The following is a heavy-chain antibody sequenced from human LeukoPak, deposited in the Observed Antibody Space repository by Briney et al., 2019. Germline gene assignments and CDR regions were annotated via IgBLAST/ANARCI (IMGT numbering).Heavy chain of an antibody. V-gene: IGHV4-39*07. D-gene: IGHD2-15*01. CDR1: GGSISSSSYY. Sequence: SETLSLTCTVSGGSISSSSYYWGWIRQPPGKGLEWIGSIHYSGSTNYNPSLKSRVTISVDTSKNQFSLKLSSVTAADTAVYYCARGYCSGGSCYSYYYYNYLDVWGKGTTVTVSS. CDR2: IHYSGST. CDR3: ARGYCSGGSCYSYYYYNYLDV. J-gene: IGHJ6*03.